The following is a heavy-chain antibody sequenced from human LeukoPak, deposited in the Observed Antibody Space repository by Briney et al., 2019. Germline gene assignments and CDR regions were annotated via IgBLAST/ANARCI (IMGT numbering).Heavy chain of an antibody. Sequence: GGSLRLSCAASGFTFSSYAMSWVRQAPGKGLEWVSAISGSGGSTYYADSVKGRFTISRDDAKNTVYLQMNSLKTEDTAVYYCTTDFGQGYWGQGTLVTVSS. CDR1: GFTFSSYA. CDR2: ISGSGGST. J-gene: IGHJ4*02. D-gene: IGHD3-10*01. V-gene: IGHV3-23*01. CDR3: TTDFGQGY.